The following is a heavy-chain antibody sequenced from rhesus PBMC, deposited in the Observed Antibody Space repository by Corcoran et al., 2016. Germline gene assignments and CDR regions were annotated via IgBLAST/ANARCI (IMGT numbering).Heavy chain of an antibody. J-gene: IGHJ4*01. V-gene: IGHV4S7*01. CDR2: INGNSGST. D-gene: IGHD6-25*01. CDR1: GGSIIGGYS. Sequence: QVQLQESGPGLVQPSESLSLPLPVSGGSIIGGYSWGWLRQPPGKGLEWIGNINGNSGSTNYNPSLKSRVTMSKDASKNQFSLKLSSVTAADTAVYYCARFRSGSFFDYWGQGVLVTVSS. CDR3: ARFRSGSFFDY.